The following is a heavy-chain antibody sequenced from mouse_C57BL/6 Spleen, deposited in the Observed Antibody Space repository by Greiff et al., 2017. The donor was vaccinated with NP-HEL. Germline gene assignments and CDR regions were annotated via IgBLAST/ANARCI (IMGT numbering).Heavy chain of an antibody. J-gene: IGHJ4*01. Sequence: QVQLQQSGAELVKPGASVKISCKASGYAFSSYWMNWVKQRPGKGLEWIGQIYPGDGDTNYNGKFKGKATLTADKSSSTAYMQLSSLTSEDSAVYFCARNGYYVENAMDYWGQGTSVTVSS. V-gene: IGHV1-80*01. CDR3: ARNGYYVENAMDY. CDR1: GYAFSSYW. CDR2: IYPGDGDT. D-gene: IGHD2-3*01.